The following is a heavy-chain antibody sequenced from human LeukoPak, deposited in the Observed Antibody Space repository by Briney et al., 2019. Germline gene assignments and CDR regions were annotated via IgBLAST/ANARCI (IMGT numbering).Heavy chain of an antibody. J-gene: IGHJ1*01. Sequence: TGGSLRLSCAASGFTFSSYSMNWVRQAPGKGLEWVSSISSSSSYIYYADSVKGRFTISRDNATNSLYLQMNSLRAEDTAVYYCARGERITMVRGALAEYFQHWGQGTLVTVSS. CDR1: GFTFSSYS. V-gene: IGHV3-21*01. D-gene: IGHD3-10*01. CDR2: ISSSSSYI. CDR3: ARGERITMVRGALAEYFQH.